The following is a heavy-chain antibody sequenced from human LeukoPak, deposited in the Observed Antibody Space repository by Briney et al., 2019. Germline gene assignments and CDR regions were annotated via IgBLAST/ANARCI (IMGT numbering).Heavy chain of an antibody. Sequence: PSETLSLTCTVSGGSISSSSYYWGWIRQPPGKGLEWIGSIYYSGSTYYNPSLKSRVTISIDTSKNQISLMLTSVTAADTAVYFCARAYDSSGYNDAFTFWGQGTMVTVSS. CDR3: ARAYDSSGYNDAFTF. J-gene: IGHJ3*01. CDR2: IYYSGST. CDR1: GGSISSSSYY. D-gene: IGHD3-22*01. V-gene: IGHV4-39*07.